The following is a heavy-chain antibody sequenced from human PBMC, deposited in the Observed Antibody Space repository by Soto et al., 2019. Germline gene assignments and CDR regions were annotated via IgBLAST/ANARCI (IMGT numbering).Heavy chain of an antibody. D-gene: IGHD1-26*01. J-gene: IGHJ4*02. CDR2: IYYLGRT. Sequence: PSETLSLTCTVDSISTYYRNWIRQTPGKGLEWVGYIYYLGRTNYNRSLKSRVTISIDMSKNQFSLRLNSVTAADTAVYYCASNPVGAPHFAYWGKGAPVPVSP. CDR3: ASNPVGAPHFAY. V-gene: IGHV4-59*01. CDR1: SISTYY.